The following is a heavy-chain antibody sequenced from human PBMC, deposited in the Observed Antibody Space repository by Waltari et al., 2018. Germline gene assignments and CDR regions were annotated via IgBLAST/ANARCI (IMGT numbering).Heavy chain of an antibody. V-gene: IGHV4-39*01. CDR3: ARHGGYFSNFDY. D-gene: IGHD2-21*01. J-gene: IGHJ4*02. Sequence: QLQLQESGPGLVKPSETLSLTCTVSGGSISTIGYYWAWVRQPPGKGLEWIGTIYHSGTTYYNPSLASRVTISVDTSMNQFSLKLRSVTAADTAVYYCARHGGYFSNFDYWGQGTLVTVSS. CDR2: IYHSGTT. CDR1: GGSISTIGYY.